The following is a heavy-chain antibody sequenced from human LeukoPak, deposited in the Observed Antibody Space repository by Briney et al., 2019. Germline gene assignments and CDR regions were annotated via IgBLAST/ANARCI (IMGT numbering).Heavy chain of an antibody. Sequence: ASVKVFCKASGYTFTGYYMHWVRQAPGQGLEWMGWINPNSGGTNYAQKFQGRVTTTRDTSISTAYMDLSRLRSDDTAVYYCARVFVSGWYVPFDYWGQGTLVTVSS. CDR2: INPNSGGT. CDR3: ARVFVSGWYVPFDY. CDR1: GYTFTGYY. V-gene: IGHV1-2*02. D-gene: IGHD6-19*01. J-gene: IGHJ4*02.